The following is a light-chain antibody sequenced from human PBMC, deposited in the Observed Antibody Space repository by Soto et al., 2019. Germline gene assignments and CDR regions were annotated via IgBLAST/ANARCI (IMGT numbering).Light chain of an antibody. CDR3: CAYVGARSYV. V-gene: IGLV2-23*01. CDR1: NNL. J-gene: IGLJ1*01. Sequence: QSVLTHPASVSGSPGQSITISCTGTNNLVSWYQQHPGKAPKVVVYEGTKRPSGVSNRFSGSNSGGTASLTISGLQAKDEASYFCCAYVGARSYVFGHGTKV. CDR2: EGT.